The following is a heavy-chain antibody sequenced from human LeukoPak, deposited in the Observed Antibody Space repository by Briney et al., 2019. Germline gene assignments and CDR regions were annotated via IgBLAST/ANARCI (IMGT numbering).Heavy chain of an antibody. Sequence: TGGSLRLSCAASGFTFSSYAMSWVRQAPGKGLEWVSAISGSGGSTYYADSVKGRFTISRDNSKNTLYLQMNSLRAEDTAVYYCAKAMYSSSWYFDYWGQGTLVTVSS. CDR2: ISGSGGST. D-gene: IGHD6-13*01. V-gene: IGHV3-23*01. CDR1: GFTFSSYA. CDR3: AKAMYSSSWYFDY. J-gene: IGHJ4*02.